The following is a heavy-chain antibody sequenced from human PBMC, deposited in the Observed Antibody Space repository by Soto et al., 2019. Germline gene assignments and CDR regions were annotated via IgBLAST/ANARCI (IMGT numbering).Heavy chain of an antibody. D-gene: IGHD2-8*02. CDR2: ISGSAGNT. V-gene: IGHV3-23*01. Sequence: GGSLRLSCAASGFTFDTYAMNWVRQAPGMGLEWVSSISGSAGNTYYADSVRGRFTISRDNSENTLYLQMSSLRAEDTAIYYCARGTSGWGTYFYYYMAVWGKGTTVTVSS. CDR3: ARGTSGWGTYFYYYMAV. CDR1: GFTFDTYA. J-gene: IGHJ6*03.